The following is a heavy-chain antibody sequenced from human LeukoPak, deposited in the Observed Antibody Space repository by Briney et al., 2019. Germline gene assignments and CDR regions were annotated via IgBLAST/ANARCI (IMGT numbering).Heavy chain of an antibody. V-gene: IGHV3-15*07. CDR1: GITFSDAW. CDR2: IRAKIDGGTT. CDR3: TTDEDWNYARKDV. J-gene: IGHJ6*02. Sequence: PGGSLRLSCEASGITFSDAWMSWVRQAPGKGLEWVGRIRAKIDGGTTDYGAPVKDRFTISRDDSKSTLYLQMNSLKIEDTAVYYCTTDEDWNYARKDVWGQGATVIVSS. D-gene: IGHD1-7*01.